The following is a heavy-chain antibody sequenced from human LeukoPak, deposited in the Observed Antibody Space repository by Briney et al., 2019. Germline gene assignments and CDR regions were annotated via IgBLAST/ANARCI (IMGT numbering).Heavy chain of an antibody. V-gene: IGHV3-11*01. CDR2: IGCGGKTI. Sequence: PGGSLRLSCGSSGFSFSDYYMTGIRQAPGKGREGVSDIGCGGKTIHTDCVKGRFTISRDNSNNSLFLQMNGLRAEATATYCCVRCILISMLRGDLFYFASWGPGTLVPVPS. CDR1: GFSFSDYY. D-gene: IGHD3-10*01. J-gene: IGHJ4*02. CDR3: VRCILISMLRGDLFYFAS.